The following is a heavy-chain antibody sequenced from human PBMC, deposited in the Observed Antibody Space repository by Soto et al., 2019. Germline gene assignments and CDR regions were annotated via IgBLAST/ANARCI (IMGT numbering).Heavy chain of an antibody. J-gene: IGHJ5*02. CDR3: ARHIHYSSSSGVADWFDP. Sequence: SETLSLTCTVSGGSISSYYWSWIRQPPGKGLEWIGYIYYSGSTNYNPSLKSRVTISVDTSKNQSSLKLSSVTAADTAVYYCARHIHYSSSSGVADWFDPWGQGTLVTAPQ. CDR1: GGSISSYY. D-gene: IGHD6-6*01. CDR2: IYYSGST. V-gene: IGHV4-59*08.